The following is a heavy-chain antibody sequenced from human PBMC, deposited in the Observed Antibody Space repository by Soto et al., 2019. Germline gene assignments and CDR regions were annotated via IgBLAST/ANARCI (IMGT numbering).Heavy chain of an antibody. J-gene: IGHJ6*02. CDR1: GFTFSSCA. CDR2: ISGSGGST. D-gene: IGHD5-18*01. V-gene: IGHV3-23*01. CDR3: AKVGLGLDYSYGYADYYYGMDV. Sequence: GGSLRLSCAASGFTFSSCAMSWVRQAPGKGLEWVSAISGSGGSTYYTDSVKGRFTISRDNSKNTLYLQMNSLRAEDTAVYYCAKVGLGLDYSYGYADYYYGMDVWGQGPTVTVSS.